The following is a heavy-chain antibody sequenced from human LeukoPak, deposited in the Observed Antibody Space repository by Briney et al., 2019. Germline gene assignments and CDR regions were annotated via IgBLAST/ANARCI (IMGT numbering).Heavy chain of an antibody. Sequence: ASVKVSCKASGYTLSSCGVNWVRQAPGQGLEWMGWISIYNGNTEYAQILQGRVTMTTDTSTSTVCMELTSLRSDDTAVYYCASNPRGDSWTFDYWGQGTLVTVSS. D-gene: IGHD2-21*02. J-gene: IGHJ4*02. V-gene: IGHV1-18*04. CDR1: GYTLSSCG. CDR3: ASNPRGDSWTFDY. CDR2: ISIYNGNT.